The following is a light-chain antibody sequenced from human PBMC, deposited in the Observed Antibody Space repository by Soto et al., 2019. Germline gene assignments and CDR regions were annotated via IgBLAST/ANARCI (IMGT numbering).Light chain of an antibody. CDR1: QTISSY. CDR2: DAS. CDR3: QQYNTT. V-gene: IGKV1-5*01. J-gene: IGKJ1*01. Sequence: DLQMNQSPSSLSSSVGDRVTITCRGSQTISSYLNWYKQKPGKAPKLLIYDASSLESGVPSRFSGSGSGKEFTLTISSLQPDDFATYYCQQYNTTFGQGTKVDIK.